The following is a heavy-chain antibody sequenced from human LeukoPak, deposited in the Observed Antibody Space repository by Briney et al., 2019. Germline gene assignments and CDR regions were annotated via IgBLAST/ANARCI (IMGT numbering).Heavy chain of an antibody. Sequence: GGSLRLSCAASGFTFSNYCMSWVRQAPGKGLEWVANIKEDGSEQYYMDSVKGRFTISRDNAKNPLYLQMKSLRAEDTAVYYCASLITTTIFGVFSRFDPWGQGTLVIVSS. CDR3: ASLITTTIFGVFSRFDP. CDR1: GFTFSNYC. V-gene: IGHV3-7*03. CDR2: IKEDGSEQ. D-gene: IGHD3-3*01. J-gene: IGHJ5*02.